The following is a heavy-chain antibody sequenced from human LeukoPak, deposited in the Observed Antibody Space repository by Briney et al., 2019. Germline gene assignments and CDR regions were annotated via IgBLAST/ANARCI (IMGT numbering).Heavy chain of an antibody. J-gene: IGHJ4*02. CDR1: GFTVSSNY. CDR2: IRNKANSYTT. D-gene: IGHD5/OR15-5a*01. CDR3: ARRNSVTQGLDN. Sequence: GGSLRLSCAASGFTVSSNYMSWVRQAPGKGLEWIGRIRNKANSYTTEYAASVKGRFTVSRDDSKNSLFLQMNSQESEDTAVYYCARRNSVTQGLDNWGQGTLVTVSS. V-gene: IGHV3-72*01.